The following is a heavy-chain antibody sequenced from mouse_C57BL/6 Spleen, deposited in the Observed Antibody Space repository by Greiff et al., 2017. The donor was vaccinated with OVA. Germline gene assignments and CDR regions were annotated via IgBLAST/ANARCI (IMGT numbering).Heavy chain of an antibody. CDR3: ARPGYYGSSYDWYFDV. CDR1: GFTFSDYG. Sequence: EVQLVESGGGLVKPGGSLKLSCAASGFTFSDYGMHWVRQAPEKGLEWVAYISSGSSTIYYADTVKGRFTISRDNAKNTLFLQMTSLRSEDTAMYYGARPGYYGSSYDWYFDVWGTGTTVTVSS. D-gene: IGHD1-1*01. J-gene: IGHJ1*03. CDR2: ISSGSSTI. V-gene: IGHV5-17*01.